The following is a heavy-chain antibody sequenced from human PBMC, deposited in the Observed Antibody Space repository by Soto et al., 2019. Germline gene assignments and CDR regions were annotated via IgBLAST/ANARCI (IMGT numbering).Heavy chain of an antibody. J-gene: IGHJ5*02. CDR1: GFPFSFYS. CDR2: ITSTSSAI. D-gene: IGHD1-26*01. V-gene: IGHV3-48*01. CDR3: AKDWELTDP. Sequence: PGGSLRLSCAASGFPFSFYSMNWVRQAPGKGLEWISYITSTSSAINYADSVRGRFTVSRDNSKNTLYLQMNSLRAEDTAVYYCAKDWELTDPWGQGTLVTVSS.